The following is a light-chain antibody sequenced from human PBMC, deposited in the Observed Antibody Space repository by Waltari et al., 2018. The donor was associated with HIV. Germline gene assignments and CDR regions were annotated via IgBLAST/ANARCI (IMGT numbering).Light chain of an antibody. CDR2: EVT. V-gene: IGLV2-8*01. J-gene: IGLJ2*01. Sequence: QSALTQPPSASGSPRQSVNISCTGATSAIHASTIISWYQKYSGKAPKLRIFEVTKRPSGVPDRFSGSRSGNTASLIVSGLQAEDEAVYFCSSFAGSNKLFGGGTKLTVL. CDR1: TSAIHASTI. CDR3: SSFAGSNKL.